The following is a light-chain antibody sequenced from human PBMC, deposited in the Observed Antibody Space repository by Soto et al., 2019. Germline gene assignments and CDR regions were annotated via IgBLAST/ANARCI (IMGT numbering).Light chain of an antibody. Sequence: EIELTQSRGTLSLFPVERATHTCWASQTISLTYLAWYQQNPGQAPSLIIYGASSRATGIPDRFSGSGSGTDFTLNISSLEPEDFAVYFCHKSGRLTSSTFGQGTKVEIK. CDR2: GAS. CDR3: HKSGRLTSST. V-gene: IGKV3-20*01. J-gene: IGKJ1*01. CDR1: QTISLTY.